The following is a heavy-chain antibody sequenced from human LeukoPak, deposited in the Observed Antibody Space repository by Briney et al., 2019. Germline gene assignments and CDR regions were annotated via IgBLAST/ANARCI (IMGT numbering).Heavy chain of an antibody. CDR1: GFTFSTYG. CDR2: ISGSGGST. Sequence: QSEGSLRLSCVASGFTFSTYGMSWVRQAPGKGLEWVSAISGSGGSTYYADSVKGRFTISRDNSKNTLYLQMNSLRAEDTAVYYCAKDGGEYYDILTGYYPRLYYMDVWGKGTTVTISS. V-gene: IGHV3-23*01. CDR3: AKDGGEYYDILTGYYPRLYYMDV. D-gene: IGHD3-9*01. J-gene: IGHJ6*03.